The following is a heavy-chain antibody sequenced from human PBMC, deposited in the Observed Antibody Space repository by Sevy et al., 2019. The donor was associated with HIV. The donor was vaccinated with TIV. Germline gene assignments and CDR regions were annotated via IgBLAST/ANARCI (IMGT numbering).Heavy chain of an antibody. CDR2: ISGSGGST. CDR1: GFIFNSYG. D-gene: IGHD1-26*01. CDR3: ANDGGSYYLVKFHQ. J-gene: IGHJ1*01. Sequence: GGSLRLSCAASGFIFNSYGMNWVRQAPGKGLEWVSGISGSGGSTYYADSVKGRFTISRDNSNNKLYLQMNSLRAEDTAVYYCANDGGSYYLVKFHQWGQGTLVTVSS. V-gene: IGHV3-23*01.